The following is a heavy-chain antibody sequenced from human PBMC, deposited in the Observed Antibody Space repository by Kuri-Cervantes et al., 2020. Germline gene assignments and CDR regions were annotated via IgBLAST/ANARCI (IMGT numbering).Heavy chain of an antibody. J-gene: IGHJ4*02. D-gene: IGHD6-13*01. CDR1: GYNFTNYW. CDR2: VYPGDSDT. CDR3: ARHLGSSTWANHFDF. V-gene: IGHV5-51*01. Sequence: GGSLRLSCKGSGYNFTNYWIGWVRQTPGKGLEWMGIVYPGDSDTRYSPSFQGQVTFSADKPISTAYLQWSSLKASDTAMYYCARHLGSSTWANHFDFWGQGTLVTVSS.